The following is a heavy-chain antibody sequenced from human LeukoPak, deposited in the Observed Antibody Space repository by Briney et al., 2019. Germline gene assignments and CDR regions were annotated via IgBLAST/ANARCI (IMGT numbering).Heavy chain of an antibody. V-gene: IGHV4-39*01. CDR3: ARQTYYYNSSGHRFDY. CDR2: IYYSGST. J-gene: IGHJ4*02. Sequence: SETLSLTCTVSGGSISSSSYYWGWIRQPPGKGLEWIGSIYYSGSTYYNPSLKSRVTISVDTSKNQFSLKLSSVTAADTAVYYWARQTYYYNSSGHRFDYWGQETQVTV. CDR1: GGSISSSSYY. D-gene: IGHD3-22*01.